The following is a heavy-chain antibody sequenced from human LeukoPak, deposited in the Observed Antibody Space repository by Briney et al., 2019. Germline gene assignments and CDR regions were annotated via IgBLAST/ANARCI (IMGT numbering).Heavy chain of an antibody. J-gene: IGHJ6*02. Sequence: GGALRLSCAASGFTFSSYWMSWVRQAPGKGLEGVANIKQDGSGKYYVDSVKGRFTISRDNAKNSLYLQMNSLRAEDTAVYYCARGFMVRGVATLYGMDVWGQGTTVTVSS. CDR3: ARGFMVRGVATLYGMDV. D-gene: IGHD3-10*01. V-gene: IGHV3-7*01. CDR1: GFTFSSYW. CDR2: IKQDGSGK.